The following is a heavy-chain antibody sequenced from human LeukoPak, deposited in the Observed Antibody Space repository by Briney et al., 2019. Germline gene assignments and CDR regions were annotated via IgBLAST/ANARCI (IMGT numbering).Heavy chain of an antibody. J-gene: IGHJ3*02. CDR2: IYTSGST. Sequence: PSETLSLTCTVSGGSISSYYWSWIRQPAGKGLEWIGRIYTSGSTNYNPSLKSRVTMSVDTSKNQFSLKLSSVTAADTAVYYCARVYVVVVAATELDAFDIWGQGTMVTVSS. V-gene: IGHV4-4*07. D-gene: IGHD2-15*01. CDR3: ARVYVVVVAATELDAFDI. CDR1: GGSISSYY.